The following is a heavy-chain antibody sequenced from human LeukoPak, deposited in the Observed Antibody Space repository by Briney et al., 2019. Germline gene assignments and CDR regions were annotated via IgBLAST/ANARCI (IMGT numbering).Heavy chain of an antibody. Sequence: XXXVGQAPGXGLEWMGIINPSGGSTSYAQKFQGRVTMTRDTSTSTVYMELSSLRSEDTAVYYCARNTEGATLDYWGQGTLVTVSS. CDR3: ARNTEGATLDY. J-gene: IGHJ4*02. V-gene: IGHV1-46*01. CDR2: INPSGGST. D-gene: IGHD1-26*01.